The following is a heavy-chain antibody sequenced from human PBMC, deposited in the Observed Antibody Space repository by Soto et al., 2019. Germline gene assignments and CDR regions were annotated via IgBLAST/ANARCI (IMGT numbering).Heavy chain of an antibody. D-gene: IGHD5-12*01. CDR3: ASDLRGYSRYDYLDY. J-gene: IGHJ4*02. CDR2: SYYTGSS. V-gene: IGHV4-31*03. Sequence: PSETLSLTCTVSGGSISSGGYYWSWIRQHPGKGLEWVGYSYYTGSSYYNPSLKSRVTISVDASKNQLSLRLASVTAADTAVYYCASDLRGYSRYDYLDYWGEGIPVTVSS. CDR1: GGSISSGGYY.